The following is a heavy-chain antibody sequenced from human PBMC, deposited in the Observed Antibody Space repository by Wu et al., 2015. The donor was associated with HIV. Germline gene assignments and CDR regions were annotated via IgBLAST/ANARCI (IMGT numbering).Heavy chain of an antibody. V-gene: IGHV1-69*12. CDR1: GGTFNNYA. CDR2: TIPVFGTV. CDR3: ARCPSDWNRPLLPLTP. J-gene: IGHJ4*02. Sequence: QVQLVQSGAEVKKPGSSVKVSCKASGGTFNNYAVSWVRQAPGQGLEWMAGTIPVFGTVNYAQKFQGRVAITADESTDTAYMELSSLRYEDTAVYYCARCPSDWNRPLLPLTPWGQGTQVTVSS. D-gene: IGHD1-1*01.